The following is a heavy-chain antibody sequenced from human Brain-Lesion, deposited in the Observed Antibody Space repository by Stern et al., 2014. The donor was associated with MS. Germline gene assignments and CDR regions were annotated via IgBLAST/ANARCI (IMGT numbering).Heavy chain of an antibody. CDR1: GYIFTGYY. J-gene: IGHJ6*02. V-gene: IGHV1-2*02. Sequence: VQLVQSGAEVKKPGASVKVSCKTYGYIFTGYYIHWVRQATGQGLEWMAWINPNTGGTKDAQKFQGRVTMSRDTSISTAYVELSSLTSDDTAVYYCARDQRGITIFGVVTDYYYLGMDVWGQGTTVTVSS. CDR3: ARDQRGITIFGVVTDYYYLGMDV. D-gene: IGHD3-3*01. CDR2: INPNTGGT.